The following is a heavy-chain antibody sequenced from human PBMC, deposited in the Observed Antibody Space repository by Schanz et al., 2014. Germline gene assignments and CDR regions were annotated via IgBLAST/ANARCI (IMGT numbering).Heavy chain of an antibody. J-gene: IGHJ4*02. V-gene: IGHV3-21*01. CDR2: ISSRSSHI. D-gene: IGHD2-21*02. CDR3: VRERTNYGGNSYFFDH. CDR1: GFTASSHS. Sequence: EVQLVESGGGLVQPGGSLRLSCGSSGFTASSHSMNWVRQAPGKGLEWVSSISSRSSHIYYADSVKGRFTVSRDNAKNSVYLQMNGLRVEDTAVYYCVRERTNYGGNSYFFDHWGQGTLVTVSS.